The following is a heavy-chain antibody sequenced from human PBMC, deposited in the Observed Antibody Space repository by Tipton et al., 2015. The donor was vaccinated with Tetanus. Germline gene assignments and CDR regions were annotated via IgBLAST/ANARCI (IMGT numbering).Heavy chain of an antibody. CDR2: IYSHSSGSST. D-gene: IGHD5-18*01. Sequence: SLRLSCAASGFTFSNYAMKWVRQAPGKGLEWVSVIYSHSSGSSTYYADSVEGRFTISRDDSKNTLYLQMNSLRADDTAVYYCAKGSGGYSYGSSDNWGQGTLVTVTS. V-gene: IGHV3-23*03. J-gene: IGHJ4*02. CDR1: GFTFSNYA. CDR3: AKGSGGYSYGSSDN.